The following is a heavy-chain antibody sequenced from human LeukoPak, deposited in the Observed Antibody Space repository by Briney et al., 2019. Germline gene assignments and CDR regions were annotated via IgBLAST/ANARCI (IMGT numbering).Heavy chain of an antibody. CDR2: ISSSGIT. CDR1: GGSISGYY. J-gene: IGHJ4*02. Sequence: SETLSLACTVSGGSISGYYWSWIRQPPGKGLEWIGFISSSGITSYNPSLKSRVTISEDTSKSQLSLKLSSVTAADTAVYYCARRGFLDYWGQGTLVTVSS. CDR3: ARRGFLDY. V-gene: IGHV4-59*08.